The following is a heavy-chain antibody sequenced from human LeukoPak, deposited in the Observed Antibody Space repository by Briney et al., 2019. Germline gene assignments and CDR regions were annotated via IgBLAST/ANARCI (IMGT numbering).Heavy chain of an antibody. Sequence: GSLRLSCAASGFTFSSYGMHWVRQAPGKGLEWVAVISYDGSNKYYADSVKGRFTISRDNSKNTLYLQMNSLRAEDTAVYYCARAPYCTNGVCYSMMAFDIWGQGTMVTVSS. CDR1: GFTFSSYG. CDR3: ARAPYCTNGVCYSMMAFDI. D-gene: IGHD2-8*01. J-gene: IGHJ3*02. V-gene: IGHV3-30*03. CDR2: ISYDGSNK.